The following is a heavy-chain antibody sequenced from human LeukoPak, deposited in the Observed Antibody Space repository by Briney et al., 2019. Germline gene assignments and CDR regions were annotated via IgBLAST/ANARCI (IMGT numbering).Heavy chain of an antibody. V-gene: IGHV1-18*04. CDR2: ISVYNGNT. Sequence: GASVKLSCKASGYTFTSYGISWVRQAPGQGLEWMGWISVYNGNTNYAQKFQGRVTMTTDTSTSTAYMELRSLRSDDTAVYYCARGDFLRPNDYWGQGTLVTVSS. CDR3: ARGDFLRPNDY. J-gene: IGHJ4*02. CDR1: GYTFTSYG. D-gene: IGHD3-3*01.